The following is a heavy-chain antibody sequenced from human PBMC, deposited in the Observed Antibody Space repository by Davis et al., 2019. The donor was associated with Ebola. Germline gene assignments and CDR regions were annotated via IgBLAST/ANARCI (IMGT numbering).Heavy chain of an antibody. CDR1: GYTFSAHY. CDR3: ATYIHCSSSSLDY. D-gene: IGHD2-2*01. V-gene: IGHV1-2*02. J-gene: IGHJ4*02. CDR2: IRPNSGAT. Sequence: ASVKVSCKASGYTFSAHYIHWFRQAPGQGLEWMGWIRPNSGATNYAQEFQGRVTMTRDTSISTAYMELSRLRSDDTAVYFCATYIHCSSSSLDYWGQGTLVTVSS.